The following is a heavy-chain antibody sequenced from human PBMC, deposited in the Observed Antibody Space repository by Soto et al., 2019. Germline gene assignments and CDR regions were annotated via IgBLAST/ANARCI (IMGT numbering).Heavy chain of an antibody. CDR1: GFTFSSYG. Sequence: GGSLRLSCAASGFTFSSYGMHWVRQAPGKGLEWVAVISYDGSNKYYADSVKGRFTISRDNSKNTLYLQMNSLRAEDTAVYYCAKSYYDILTGLVYYYGMDVWGQGTTVTVS. CDR3: AKSYYDILTGLVYYYGMDV. V-gene: IGHV3-30*18. CDR2: ISYDGSNK. J-gene: IGHJ6*02. D-gene: IGHD3-9*01.